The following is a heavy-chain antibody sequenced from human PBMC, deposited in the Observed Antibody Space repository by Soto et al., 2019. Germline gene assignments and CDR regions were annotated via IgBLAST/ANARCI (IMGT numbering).Heavy chain of an antibody. CDR3: AGGTYGEHPYNY. CDR1: GYTFTSYG. V-gene: IGHV1-18*04. CDR2: ISAYNGNK. J-gene: IGHJ4*02. D-gene: IGHD4-17*01. Sequence: SVKVSCNASGYTFTSYGISWVRQAPGQGLEWVGWISAYNGNKNYAQKLQGRVTMTTDTSTSTAYMELRSLRSDDTAVYYCAGGTYGEHPYNYWRQGTLVTVSS.